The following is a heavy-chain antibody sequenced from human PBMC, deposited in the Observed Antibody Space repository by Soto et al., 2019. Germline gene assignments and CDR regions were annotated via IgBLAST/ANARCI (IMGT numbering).Heavy chain of an antibody. CDR3: ARNRRGYSYGPETTYYYGMDV. V-gene: IGHV1-69*13. Sequence: SVKVSCKASGGTFSSYAISWVRQAPGQGLEWMGGIIPIFGTANYAQKFQGRVTITADESTSTAYMELSSLRSEDTAVYYCARNRRGYSYGPETTYYYGMDVWGQGTTVTVSS. CDR1: GGTFSSYA. J-gene: IGHJ6*02. D-gene: IGHD5-18*01. CDR2: IIPIFGTA.